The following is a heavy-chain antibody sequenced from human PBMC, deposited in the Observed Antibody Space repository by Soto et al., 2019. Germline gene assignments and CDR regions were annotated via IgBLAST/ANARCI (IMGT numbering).Heavy chain of an antibody. D-gene: IGHD1-26*01. CDR2: ISGSGGST. J-gene: IGHJ5*02. V-gene: IGHV3-23*01. CDR3: AKEGLGNSLPNWFDP. Sequence: GGALRLSCAASGFTFSSYAMSWVRQAPGKGLEWVSAISGSGGSTYYADSVKGRFTISRDNSKNTLYLQMNSLRAEDTAVYYCAKEGLGNSLPNWFDPWGQGTLVTVSS. CDR1: GFTFSSYA.